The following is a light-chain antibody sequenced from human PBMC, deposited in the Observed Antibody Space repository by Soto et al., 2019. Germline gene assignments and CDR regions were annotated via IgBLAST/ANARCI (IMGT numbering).Light chain of an antibody. V-gene: IGKV3-11*01. Sequence: EIVLTQSPATLSLSPGERATLSCRASQSVNSYLAWYQQKPGQAPRLLIYDAFNRATGIPARFSGSGSGTDFTLTISSLEPEDFAVFYCQQRSDWPITFGQGTRLDIK. J-gene: IGKJ5*01. CDR1: QSVNSY. CDR2: DAF. CDR3: QQRSDWPIT.